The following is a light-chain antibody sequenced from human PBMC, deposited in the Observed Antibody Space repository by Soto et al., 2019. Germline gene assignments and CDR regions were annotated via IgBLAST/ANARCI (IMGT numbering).Light chain of an antibody. J-gene: IGKJ4*01. V-gene: IGKV3-15*01. CDR2: VAS. CDR1: QSIRSN. Sequence: VWTQYTGTLSLSPGERFTLAGRASQSIRSNLAWYQQRPGQTPRLLIFVASTRATGIPARFTGSGSGTEFTLTISSLQSDDFAMYYCQQYNNWPLTFGGGSKVDI. CDR3: QQYNNWPLT.